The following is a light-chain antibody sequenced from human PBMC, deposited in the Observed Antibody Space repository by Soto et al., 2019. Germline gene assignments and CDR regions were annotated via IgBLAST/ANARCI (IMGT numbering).Light chain of an antibody. CDR3: QEFGSSPWT. Sequence: EIVLTQSPGTLSLSPGERATLSCRASQSVRNNYLAWYQQKPGQAPRLLIYAASGRATGIPDRFSGSGSGTDFTLTISRLESEVFGEDHCQEFGSSPWTFGQGTKVDIK. CDR2: AAS. J-gene: IGKJ1*01. V-gene: IGKV3-20*01. CDR1: QSVRNNY.